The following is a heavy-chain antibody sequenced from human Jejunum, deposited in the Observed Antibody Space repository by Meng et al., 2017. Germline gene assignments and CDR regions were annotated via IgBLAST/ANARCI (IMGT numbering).Heavy chain of an antibody. Sequence: QDLLTHAGPGLVKPSQTISLTCAISGDSVSSNSAAWSWIRQSPSRGLEWLGRTYYRSKWYNDYAISVKGRITINPDTSKNQFSLQLNSVTPEDTAVYYCAYERTNSYYFDYWGQGTLVTVSS. CDR3: AYERTNSYYFDY. J-gene: IGHJ4*02. D-gene: IGHD2-8*01. V-gene: IGHV6-1*01. CDR2: TYYRSKWYN. CDR1: GDSVSSNSAA.